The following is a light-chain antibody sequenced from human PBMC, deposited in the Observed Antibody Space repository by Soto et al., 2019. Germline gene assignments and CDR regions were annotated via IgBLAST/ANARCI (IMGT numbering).Light chain of an antibody. CDR3: CSYAGHTNVL. Sequence: QSALTQPPSASGSPGQSVTISCTGTINDVGGYNYVSWYQQYPGEAPKLMIYEVVKRPSGVPDRFSGSKSGNTASLTVSGLHDEDEADYYCCSYAGHTNVLFGGGTKLTVL. CDR2: EVV. CDR1: INDVGGYNY. V-gene: IGLV2-8*01. J-gene: IGLJ2*01.